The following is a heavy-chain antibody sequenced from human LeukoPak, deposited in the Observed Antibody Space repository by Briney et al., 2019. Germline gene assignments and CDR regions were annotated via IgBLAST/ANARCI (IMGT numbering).Heavy chain of an antibody. CDR2: IYYSGST. CDR1: GGSISSSSYY. D-gene: IGHD3-9*01. J-gene: IGHJ4*02. Sequence: SETLSLTCTVSGGSISSSSYYWGWIRQPPGKGLEWIGSIYYSGSTYYNPSLKSRVTISVDTSKNQFSLKLSSVTAADTAVYYCARISFLTRNERSLDYWGQGTLVTVSS. V-gene: IGHV4-39*01. CDR3: ARISFLTRNERSLDY.